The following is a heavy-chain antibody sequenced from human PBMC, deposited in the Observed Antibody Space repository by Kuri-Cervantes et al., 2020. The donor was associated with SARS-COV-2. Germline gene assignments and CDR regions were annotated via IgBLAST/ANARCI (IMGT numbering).Heavy chain of an antibody. CDR3: ARICSSTSCLGNYFDY. J-gene: IGHJ4*02. CDR1: GFTFSDYY. Sequence: GESLKISCAASGFTFSDYYMNWVRQAPGKGLEWVSSISSSSTIYYADSVKGRFTISRDNAKNTLYLQMNSLRAEDTAVYYCARICSSTSCLGNYFDYWGQGTLVTVSS. CDR2: ISSSSTI. D-gene: IGHD2-2*01. V-gene: IGHV3-69-1*01.